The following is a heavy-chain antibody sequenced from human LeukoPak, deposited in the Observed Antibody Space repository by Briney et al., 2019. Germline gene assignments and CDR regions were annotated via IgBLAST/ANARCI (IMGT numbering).Heavy chain of an antibody. V-gene: IGHV1-2*02. CDR1: GYTFTGYY. D-gene: IGHD6-19*01. CDR3: AKPISGGLAVTADWFDP. J-gene: IGHJ5*01. CDR2: INSNSGAT. Sequence: ASVKVSCKASGYTFTGYYIHWVRQAPGQGLEWMGWINSNSGATNYAQKFQGRVTMTRDTSISTAYMELTRLASDDTAVYYCAKPISGGLAVTADWFDPWGQGTLVVVSS.